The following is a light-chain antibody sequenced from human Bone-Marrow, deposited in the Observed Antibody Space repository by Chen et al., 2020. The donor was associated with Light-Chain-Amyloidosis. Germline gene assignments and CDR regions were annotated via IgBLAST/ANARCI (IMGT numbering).Light chain of an antibody. J-gene: IGLJ3*02. CDR3: QVWDRSSDRPV. CDR1: NIGSTS. CDR2: DDS. V-gene: IGLV3-21*02. Sequence: SYVLPQPSSVSVAPGQTATIACGGNNIGSTSVHWYQQTPGQAPLLVVYDDSDRPSGIPERLSGSNSGNTATLTISRVEAGDEVDYYCQVWDRSSDRPVFGGGTKLTVL.